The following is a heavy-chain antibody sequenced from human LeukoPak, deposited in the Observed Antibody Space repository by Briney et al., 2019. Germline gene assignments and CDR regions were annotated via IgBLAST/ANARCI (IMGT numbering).Heavy chain of an antibody. V-gene: IGHV1-3*01. CDR1: GYTFTSYA. J-gene: IGHJ5*02. Sequence: ASVKVSCKASGYTFTSYAMHWVRQAPGQRLEWMGWINAGNGNTKYSQKFQGRVTITRDTSASTAYMELSSLRSEDTAVYYCARVRLRGNWFDPWGQGTLVTVSS. D-gene: IGHD5-12*01. CDR3: ARVRLRGNWFDP. CDR2: INAGNGNT.